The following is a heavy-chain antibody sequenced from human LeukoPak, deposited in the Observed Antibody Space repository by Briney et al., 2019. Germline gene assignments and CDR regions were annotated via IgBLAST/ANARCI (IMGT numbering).Heavy chain of an antibody. D-gene: IGHD6-6*01. J-gene: IGHJ4*02. CDR1: GGTFIRYA. Sequence: SVKVSCKASGGTFIRYAISWVRQAPGQGLEWMGGIIPIFGTANYAQKFQGRVTITADESTSTAYMELSSLRSEDTAVYYCASRFSSSSDYWGQGTLVTVSS. V-gene: IGHV1-69*13. CDR2: IIPIFGTA. CDR3: ASRFSSSSDY.